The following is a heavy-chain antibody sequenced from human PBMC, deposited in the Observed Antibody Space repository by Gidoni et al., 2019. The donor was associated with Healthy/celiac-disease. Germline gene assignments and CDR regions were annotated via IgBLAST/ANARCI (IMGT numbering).Heavy chain of an antibody. J-gene: IGHJ5*02. D-gene: IGHD2-15*01. Sequence: QVQLQASGPGLVNPSGALSLTCAVSGGSLSSSNWWSWVRQPPGKGLEWIGEIYHSGSTNYNPSLKSRVTISVDKSKNQFSLKLSSVTAADTAVYYCARSLVVAAAFYWFDPWGQGTLVTVSS. CDR2: IYHSGST. CDR1: GGSLSSSNW. V-gene: IGHV4-4*02. CDR3: ARSLVVAAAFYWFDP.